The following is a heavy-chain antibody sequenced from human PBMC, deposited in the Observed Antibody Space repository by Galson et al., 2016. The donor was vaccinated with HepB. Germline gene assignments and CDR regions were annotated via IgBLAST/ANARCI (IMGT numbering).Heavy chain of an antibody. CDR3: ARWGETNDVWAFDI. V-gene: IGHV4-59*13. J-gene: IGHJ3*02. D-gene: IGHD1-1*01. CDR2: THYTGNS. Sequence: ETLSLTCPVSGASISSYYWNWIRQSPGTGLEWIGYTHYTGNSNYNPSLKSRVTMSVDTSKNQFSLTLSSVTAADTAVYYCARWGETNDVWAFDIWGQGTMVTVSS. CDR1: GASISSYY.